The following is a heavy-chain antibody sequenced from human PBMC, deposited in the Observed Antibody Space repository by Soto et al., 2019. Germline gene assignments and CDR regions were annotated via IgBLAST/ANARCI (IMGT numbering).Heavy chain of an antibody. V-gene: IGHV4-39*01. J-gene: IGHJ4*02. CDR2: IYSSENT. CDR1: GDSVSTNSYS. Sequence: SETLSLTCTVSGDSVSTNSYSWGWIRQSPGKGLEWIGTIYSSENTYYNPSLLSRVTISVDTSKNQFSLKVNSVTAADTAVYYCARLDSDSSDYSRSAFXYWGQGTLVTVSS. D-gene: IGHD3-22*01. CDR3: ARLDSDSSDYSRSAFXY.